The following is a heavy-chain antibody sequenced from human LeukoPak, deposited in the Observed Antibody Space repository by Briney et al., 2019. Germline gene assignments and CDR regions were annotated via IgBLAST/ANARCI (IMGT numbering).Heavy chain of an antibody. J-gene: IGHJ4*02. CDR2: INHSGST. Sequence: SETLSLTCAVYGGSFSGYYWSWIRQPPGKGLEWIGEINHSGSTNYNPSLKSRVTISVDTSKNQFSLKLSPVTAADTAVYYCAREPYLDFDYWGQGTLVTVSS. D-gene: IGHD2/OR15-2a*01. CDR1: GGSFSGYY. V-gene: IGHV4-34*01. CDR3: AREPYLDFDY.